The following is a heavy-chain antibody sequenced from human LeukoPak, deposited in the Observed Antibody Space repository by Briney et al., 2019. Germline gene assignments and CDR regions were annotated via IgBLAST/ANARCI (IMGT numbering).Heavy chain of an antibody. Sequence: SETLSLTCTVSGGSISSYYWSWIRQPPGKGLEWIGYIYYSGSTNYNPSLKSRVTISVDTSKNQFSLKLSSVTAADTAVYYCARGVVRGVTLYYYGIDVWGQGTTVTVSS. D-gene: IGHD3-10*01. CDR2: IYYSGST. CDR1: GGSISSYY. J-gene: IGHJ6*02. CDR3: ARGVVRGVTLYYYGIDV. V-gene: IGHV4-59*01.